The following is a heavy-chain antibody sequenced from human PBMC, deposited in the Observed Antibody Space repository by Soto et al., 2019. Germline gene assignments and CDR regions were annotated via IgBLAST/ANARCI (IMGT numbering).Heavy chain of an antibody. CDR1: GGSISSSSYY. J-gene: IGHJ3*02. CDR2: IYYSGST. CDR3: ARHTQGAFDI. Sequence: QLQLQESGPGLVKPSETLSLTCTVSGGSISSSSYYWGWIRQPPGKGLEWIGSIYYSGSTYYNPSLRSRVTISVDTSKNQFSLKLSSVTAADTAVYYCARHTQGAFDIWGQGTMVTVSS. V-gene: IGHV4-39*01.